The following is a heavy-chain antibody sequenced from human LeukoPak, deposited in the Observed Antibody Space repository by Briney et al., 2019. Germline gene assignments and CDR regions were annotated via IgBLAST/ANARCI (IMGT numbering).Heavy chain of an antibody. V-gene: IGHV3-23*01. Sequence: GGSLRLSCAASGFTFSNYAMSWVRQAPGKGLEWVSTLTASGGSTYYADSVKGRFTISRDNSKNTLYLQMNSLRTEDTAVYYCAKRTYYSDSSSYRAFDYWGQGTLVTVSS. D-gene: IGHD3-22*01. CDR3: AKRTYYSDSSSYRAFDY. CDR2: LTASGGST. CDR1: GFTFSNYA. J-gene: IGHJ4*02.